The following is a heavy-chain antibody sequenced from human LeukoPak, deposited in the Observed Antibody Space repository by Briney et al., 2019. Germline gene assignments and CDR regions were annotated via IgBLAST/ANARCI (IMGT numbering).Heavy chain of an antibody. D-gene: IGHD5-24*01. Sequence: GGSLRLSCAAYGFTFSSYSMNWVRQAPGKGLEGVSSISSSSSYIYYADSVKGRFTISRDNAKNSLYLQMNSLRAEDTAVYCWATDCIVQEMASIPYETWGQGTLVTVSP. CDR2: ISSSSSYI. CDR3: ATDCIVQEMASIPYET. CDR1: GFTFSSYS. J-gene: IGHJ5*02. V-gene: IGHV3-21*01.